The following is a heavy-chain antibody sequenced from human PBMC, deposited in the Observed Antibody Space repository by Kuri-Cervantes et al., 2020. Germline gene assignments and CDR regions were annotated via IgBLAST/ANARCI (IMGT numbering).Heavy chain of an antibody. D-gene: IGHD6-13*01. CDR1: GYSISSGYY. V-gene: IGHV4-38-2*01. Sequence: GSLRLSCAVSGYSISSGYYWGWIRQPPGKGLEWIGSIYHSGSTYYNPSLKSRVTISVYTSKNQFSLKLSSVTAADTAVYYCARQGYSSSWTGYFDYWGQGTLVTVSS. CDR2: IYHSGST. J-gene: IGHJ4*02. CDR3: ARQGYSSSWTGYFDY.